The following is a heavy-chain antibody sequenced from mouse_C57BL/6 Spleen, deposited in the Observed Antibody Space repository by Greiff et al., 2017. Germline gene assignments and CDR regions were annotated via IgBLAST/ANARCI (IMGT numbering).Heavy chain of an antibody. Sequence: QVQLQQSGPELVKPGASVKISCKASGYTFTDYYINWVKQRPGQGLEWIGWIFPGSGSTYYNEKFKGKATLTVDKSSSTAYMLLSSLTSEDSAVYFCARSHYGNYVDYAMDYWGQGTTLTVSS. CDR1: GYTFTDYY. D-gene: IGHD2-1*01. J-gene: IGHJ2*01. V-gene: IGHV1-75*01. CDR3: ARSHYGNYVDYAMDY. CDR2: IFPGSGST.